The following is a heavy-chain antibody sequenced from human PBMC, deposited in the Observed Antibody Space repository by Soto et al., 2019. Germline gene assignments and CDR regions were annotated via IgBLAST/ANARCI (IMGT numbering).Heavy chain of an antibody. D-gene: IGHD2-21*02. Sequence: QVQLQESGPGLVKPSQTLSLTCTVSGGSISSGDYYWSWIRQPPGKGLEWIGYIYYSGSTYYNPSLHSRVTIPVDTSTNQSALKLSSVTAADTAVYYCTRAMVVTQNWFDPWGQGTLVTVSS. V-gene: IGHV4-30-4*01. J-gene: IGHJ5*02. CDR3: TRAMVVTQNWFDP. CDR1: GGSISSGDYY. CDR2: IYYSGST.